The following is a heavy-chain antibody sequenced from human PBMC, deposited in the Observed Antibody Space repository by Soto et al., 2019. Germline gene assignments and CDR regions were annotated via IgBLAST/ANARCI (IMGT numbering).Heavy chain of an antibody. CDR3: AKGSYYDFWSGYYPYYYYYGMDV. Sequence: GGSLRLSCAASGFTFSSYAMGWVRQAPGKGLGWVSAISGSGGSTYYADSVKGRFTISRDNSKNTLYLQMNSLRAEDTAVYYCAKGSYYDFWSGYYPYYYYYGMDVWGQGTTVTVSS. CDR1: GFTFSSYA. V-gene: IGHV3-23*01. CDR2: ISGSGGST. J-gene: IGHJ6*02. D-gene: IGHD3-3*01.